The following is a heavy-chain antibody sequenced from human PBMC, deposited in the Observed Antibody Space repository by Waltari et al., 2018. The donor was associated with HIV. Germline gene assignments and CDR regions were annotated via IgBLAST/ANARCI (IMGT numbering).Heavy chain of an antibody. CDR1: GGSISSSSYY. D-gene: IGHD1-26*01. J-gene: IGHJ5*02. V-gene: IGHV4-39*01. Sequence: QLQLQESGPGLVKPSETLSLPCTVSGGSISSSSYYWGWIRQPPGKGLEWIGSIYYSGSTYYNPSLKSRVTISVDTSKNQFSLKLSSVTAADTAVYYCARPSGGYGYHNWFDPWGQGTLVTVSS. CDR2: IYYSGST. CDR3: ARPSGGYGYHNWFDP.